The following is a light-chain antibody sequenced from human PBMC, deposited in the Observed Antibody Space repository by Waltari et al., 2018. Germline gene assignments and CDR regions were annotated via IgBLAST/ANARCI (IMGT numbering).Light chain of an antibody. CDR1: CLRTSY. Sequence: SSDLTQDPAVSVALGQTVRITWEGDCLRTSYVIWFHQQPGQAPALVIYGKNNRPSGIPDRFSASSSGSTASLTIIVAQAEDEAVYYCHSRDSSGDVVIGGGTKLTVV. J-gene: IGLJ2*01. CDR3: HSRDSSGDVV. V-gene: IGLV3-19*01. CDR2: GKN.